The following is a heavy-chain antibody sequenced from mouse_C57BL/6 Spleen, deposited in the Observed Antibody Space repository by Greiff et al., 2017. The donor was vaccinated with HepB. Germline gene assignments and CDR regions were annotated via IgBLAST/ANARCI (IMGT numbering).Heavy chain of an antibody. CDR3: ARRYYGSDAMDY. D-gene: IGHD1-1*01. Sequence: VKLQESGAELVKPGASVKISCKASGYAFSSYWMNWVKQRPGKGLEWIGQIYPGDGDTNYNGKFKGKATLTADKSSSTAYMQLSSLTSEDSAVYFCARRYYGSDAMDYWGQGTSVTVSS. CDR2: IYPGDGDT. V-gene: IGHV1-80*01. CDR1: GYAFSSYW. J-gene: IGHJ4*01.